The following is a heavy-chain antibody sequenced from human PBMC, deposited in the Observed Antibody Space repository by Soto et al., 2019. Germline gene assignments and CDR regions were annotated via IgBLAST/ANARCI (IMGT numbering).Heavy chain of an antibody. V-gene: IGHV1-18*01. Sequence: QVQLVQSVTELRKPGASVKLSCKASGYIFTKYYIAWVRQAPGHGLEWMGMINGYNGKANYGQDFRGRVIMTKDTSTNTGYMDLRSLTSDDTGVDCCVRWDGFFGAGGVDWGQGTLVTVSS. CDR1: GYIFTKYY. J-gene: IGHJ4*02. CDR2: INGYNGKA. D-gene: IGHD3-16*01. CDR3: VRWDGFFGAGGVD.